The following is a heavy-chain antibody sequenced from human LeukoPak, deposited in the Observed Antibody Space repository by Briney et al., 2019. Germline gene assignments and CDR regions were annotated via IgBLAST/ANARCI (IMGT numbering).Heavy chain of an antibody. CDR3: ARYSGSYYYPPAWDL. CDR1: GFTFSNNA. J-gene: IGHJ4*02. V-gene: IGHV3-23*01. CDR2: TSTSGGSA. Sequence: GGSLRLSCAASGFTFSNNAMSWVRQAPGKGLEWVSATSTSGGSAYYADSVKGRFTISRDNSKNTLYLQMDSLRADDTAVYYCARYSGSYYYPPAWDLWGQGTLVTVSS. D-gene: IGHD1-26*01.